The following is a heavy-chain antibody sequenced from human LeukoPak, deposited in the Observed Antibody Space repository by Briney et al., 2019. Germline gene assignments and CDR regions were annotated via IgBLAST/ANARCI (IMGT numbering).Heavy chain of an antibody. J-gene: IGHJ4*02. D-gene: IGHD6-19*01. V-gene: IGHV5-51*01. CDR3: ARPGYRSRYFDY. CDR1: GYIFTSYW. Sequence: GESLKISCKGSGYIFTSYWIGWVRQMPGRGLEWMGIINPGDSETKYSPSFQGQVTISADKSISTAYLQWSSLKASDTAMYYCARPGYRSRYFDYWGQGTLVTVSS. CDR2: INPGDSET.